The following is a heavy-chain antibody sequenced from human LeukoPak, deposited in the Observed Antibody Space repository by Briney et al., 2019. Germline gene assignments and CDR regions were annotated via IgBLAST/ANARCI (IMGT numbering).Heavy chain of an antibody. CDR1: GFTFSSYA. J-gene: IGHJ4*02. CDR3: AKDRPDYGGNSGLDC. CDR2: ISGVGGST. D-gene: IGHD4-23*01. Sequence: AGRSLRLSCAASGFTFSSYAMSWVRQAPGKGLEWVSVISGVGGSTYYADSVKGRFTISRDNSKNTLYLQMNSLRAEDTAVYYCAKDRPDYGGNSGLDCWGQGTLVTVSS. V-gene: IGHV3-23*01.